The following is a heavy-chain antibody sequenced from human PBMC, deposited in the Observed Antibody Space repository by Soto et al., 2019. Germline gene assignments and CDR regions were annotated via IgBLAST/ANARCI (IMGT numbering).Heavy chain of an antibody. CDR3: ARSSVRGWSY. CDR2: ITHSGST. CDR1: GGSFSGYY. D-gene: IGHD3-10*01. J-gene: IGHJ4*02. Sequence: SETLSLTCAVYGGSFSGYYWTWIRQPPGKGLEWIGEITHSGSTNYNPSLKSRVTISVDTSKNQFSLNLNSVTAADTAVYYCARSSVRGWSYWGQGTLVTVYS. V-gene: IGHV4-34*01.